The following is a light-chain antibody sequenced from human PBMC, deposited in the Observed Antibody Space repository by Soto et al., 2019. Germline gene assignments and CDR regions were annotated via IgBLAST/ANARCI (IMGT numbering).Light chain of an antibody. CDR1: QSVSSSY. CDR2: GAS. J-gene: IGKJ1*01. V-gene: IGKV3-20*01. Sequence: EIVLTQSPGTLSLSPGERATLSCRASQSVSSSYLAWYQQKPGQAPRLLIYGASSRANGIPDRFSGSGSGTDFTLTISRLEPEDFAVYYCQQYGSSRTFGQGTKVEI. CDR3: QQYGSSRT.